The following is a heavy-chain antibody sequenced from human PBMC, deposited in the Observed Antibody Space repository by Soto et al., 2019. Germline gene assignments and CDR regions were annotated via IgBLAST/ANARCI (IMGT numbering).Heavy chain of an antibody. CDR2: ISGSGGST. CDR3: AKNKILVPATYQDWFDP. V-gene: IGHV3-23*01. J-gene: IGHJ5*02. Sequence: GGSLRLSCAASGFTFSSYAMTWVRQAPGKGLEWVSTISGSGGSTYYADSVKGRFTISRDNSRNTLYLQMNSLRAEDTAVYFCAKNKILVPATYQDWFDPWGQGTLVTVSS. CDR1: GFTFSSYA. D-gene: IGHD2-2*01.